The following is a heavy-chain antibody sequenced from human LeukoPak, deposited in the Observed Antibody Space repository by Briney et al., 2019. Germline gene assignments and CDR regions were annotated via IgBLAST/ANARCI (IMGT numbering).Heavy chain of an antibody. J-gene: IGHJ4*02. D-gene: IGHD6-19*01. CDR1: GGSISSSSYY. CDR3: ARLEATGYSSGWYYFDY. Sequence: KPSGTLSLTCTVSGGSISSSSYYWGWIRQPPGKGLEWIGSIYYSGSTYYNPSLKSRVTISVDTSKNQFSLKLSSVTAADTAVYYCARLEATGYSSGWYYFDYWGQGTLVTVSS. V-gene: IGHV4-39*01. CDR2: IYYSGST.